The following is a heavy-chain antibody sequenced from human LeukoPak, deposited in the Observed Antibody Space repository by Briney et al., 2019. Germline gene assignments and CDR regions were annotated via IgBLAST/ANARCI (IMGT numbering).Heavy chain of an antibody. CDR3: ARDRGDYGGNSFDY. D-gene: IGHD4-23*01. V-gene: IGHV1-18*01. Sequence: ASVKVSCKASGATFSSYSISWVRQAPGQGLEWMGWISTSTGDTKYTQKFQGRVTMTRDMSTSTVYMELSSLRSEDTAVYYCARDRGDYGGNSFDYWGQGTLVTVSS. CDR2: ISTSTGDT. CDR1: GATFSSYS. J-gene: IGHJ4*02.